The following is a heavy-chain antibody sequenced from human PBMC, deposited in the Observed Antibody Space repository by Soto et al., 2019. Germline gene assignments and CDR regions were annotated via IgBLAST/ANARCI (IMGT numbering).Heavy chain of an antibody. Sequence: GGSLRLSCAASGFTFSSYAMSWVRQAPGKGLEWVSAISGSGGSTYYADSVKGRFTISRDNSKNTLYLQMNSLRAEDTAVYYCAKVGYYDILTEDAFDIWGQGTMVTVSS. J-gene: IGHJ3*02. CDR2: ISGSGGST. CDR1: GFTFSSYA. CDR3: AKVGYYDILTEDAFDI. D-gene: IGHD3-9*01. V-gene: IGHV3-23*01.